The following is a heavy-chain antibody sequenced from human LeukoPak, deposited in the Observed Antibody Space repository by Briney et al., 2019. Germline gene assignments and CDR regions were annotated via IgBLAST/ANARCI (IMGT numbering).Heavy chain of an antibody. Sequence: GESLKISCKGSGYSFTSYWIGWVRQVPGKGLEWMGIIYPSDYDTSNSPSFQGQVPISVDKSITTAYLQWSRLKASDTAMYYCARFEYYDSSGYLDYWGQGTPVTVSS. CDR1: GYSFTSYW. D-gene: IGHD3-22*01. V-gene: IGHV5-51*01. CDR2: IYPSDYDT. CDR3: ARFEYYDSSGYLDY. J-gene: IGHJ4*02.